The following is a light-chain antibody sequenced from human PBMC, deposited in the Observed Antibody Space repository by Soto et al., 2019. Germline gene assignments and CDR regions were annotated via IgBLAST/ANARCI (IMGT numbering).Light chain of an antibody. V-gene: IGKV3-20*01. CDR3: QQYGSSPWT. J-gene: IGKJ1*01. Sequence: EIVLTQSPATLSLSPGERATLSCRASQSVSSYLAWYQQKPGQAPRLLIYGASSRATGIPDRFSGSGSGTDFTITISRLEPEDFAVYYCQQYGSSPWTFGQGTKVDIK. CDR2: GAS. CDR1: QSVSSY.